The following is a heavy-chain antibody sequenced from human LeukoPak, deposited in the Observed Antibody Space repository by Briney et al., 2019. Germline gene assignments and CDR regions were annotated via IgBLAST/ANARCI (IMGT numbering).Heavy chain of an antibody. J-gene: IGHJ4*02. CDR2: IYTSGST. Sequence: SETLSLTCTVSGGSISSGSYYWSWIRQPAGKGLEWIGRIYTSGSTNYNPSLKSRVTISVDTSKNQFSLKLSSVTAADTAVYYCARGGSTSRGDDYWGQGTLVTVSS. CDR3: ARGGSTSRGDDY. D-gene: IGHD2-2*01. V-gene: IGHV4-61*02. CDR1: GGSISSGSYY.